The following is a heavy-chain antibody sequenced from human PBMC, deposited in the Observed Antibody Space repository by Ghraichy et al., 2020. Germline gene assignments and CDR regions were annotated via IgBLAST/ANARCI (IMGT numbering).Heavy chain of an antibody. D-gene: IGHD2-21*01. CDR1: GFTFNNAW. Sequence: GGSLRLSCAASGFTFNNAWLTWLRQAPGKGLEWVGRVSSITDGGTTDNSAPVRGRFSVSRDNSRNTVYLQIHSLKSEDAANYYRARKTYCESVRCSDHYLDNWGQGTLVTVSS. V-gene: IGHV3-15*01. CDR3: ARKTYCESVRCSDHYLDN. CDR2: VSSITDGGTT. J-gene: IGHJ4*02.